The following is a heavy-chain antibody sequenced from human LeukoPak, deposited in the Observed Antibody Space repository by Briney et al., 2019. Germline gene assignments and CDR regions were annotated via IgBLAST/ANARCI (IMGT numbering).Heavy chain of an antibody. J-gene: IGHJ5*02. D-gene: IGHD6-13*01. Sequence: PGGSLRLSCTASGFTFSSCAMSWVRQAPGKGLEWVAVIWYDGSNKYYADSVKGRFTISRDNSKNTLYLQMNSLRAEDTAVYYCARDGLTAAANPNWFDPWGQGTLVTVSS. V-gene: IGHV3-33*08. CDR2: IWYDGSNK. CDR1: GFTFSSCA. CDR3: ARDGLTAAANPNWFDP.